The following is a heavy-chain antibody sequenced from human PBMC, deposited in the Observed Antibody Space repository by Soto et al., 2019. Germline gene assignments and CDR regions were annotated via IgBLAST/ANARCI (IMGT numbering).Heavy chain of an antibody. CDR2: ISAYNGNT. D-gene: IGHD1-26*01. Sequence: QVQLVQSGAEMKKPGASVKVSCKASGYTFTSYGISWVRQAPGQGLEWMGWISAYNGNTNYAEKLQGRVTMTTETSASTADMELRSLRSDDTAVYYCARVEVGATGDDWGQGTLVTGSS. J-gene: IGHJ4*02. V-gene: IGHV1-18*01. CDR1: GYTFTSYG. CDR3: ARVEVGATGDD.